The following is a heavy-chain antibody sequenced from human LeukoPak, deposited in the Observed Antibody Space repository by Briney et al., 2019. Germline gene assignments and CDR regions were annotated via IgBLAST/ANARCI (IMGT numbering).Heavy chain of an antibody. D-gene: IGHD3-22*01. CDR1: GYTFTGHY. CDR3: AREFSSSWFDY. V-gene: IGHV1-2*04. CDR2: INCNTGGT. Sequence: ASVKVSCKASGYTFTGHYMHWVRQAPGQGLEWMGWINCNTGGTNYAQNLQGWVRMTRDTSISTVYMELSRLRSDDTAVYYCAREFSSSWFDYWGQGTLVTVSS. J-gene: IGHJ4*02.